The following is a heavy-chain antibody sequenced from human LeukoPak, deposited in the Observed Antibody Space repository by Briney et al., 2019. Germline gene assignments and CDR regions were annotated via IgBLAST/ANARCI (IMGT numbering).Heavy chain of an antibody. D-gene: IGHD4-17*01. CDR2: INHSGST. V-gene: IGHV4-34*01. CDR3: ARGPTTVTRAFDY. Sequence: SETLSLTCAVYGGSFSGYYWSWIRQPPGKGLEWIGEINHSGSTNYNPSLKSRVTMSVDTSKNQFSLKLSSVTAADTAVYYCARGPTTVTRAFDYWGQGTLVTVSS. CDR1: GGSFSGYY. J-gene: IGHJ4*02.